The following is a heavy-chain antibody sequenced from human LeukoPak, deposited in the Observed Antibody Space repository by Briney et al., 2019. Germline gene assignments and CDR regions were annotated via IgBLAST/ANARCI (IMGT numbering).Heavy chain of an antibody. CDR3: ARRAGALRFLEWFPFDY. CDR1: GGSISSYY. V-gene: IGHV4-59*08. J-gene: IGHJ4*02. CDR2: IYYSGST. D-gene: IGHD3-3*01. Sequence: PSETLSLTCTVSGGSISSYYWSWIRQPPGKGLEWIGYIYYSGSTNYNPSLKSRVTISVDTSKNQFSLKLSSVTAADTAVYYCARRAGALRFLEWFPFDYWGQGTLVTVSS.